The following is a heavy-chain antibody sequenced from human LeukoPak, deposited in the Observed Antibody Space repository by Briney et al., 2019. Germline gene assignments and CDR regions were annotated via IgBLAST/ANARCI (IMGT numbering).Heavy chain of an antibody. V-gene: IGHV4-30-2*01. CDR2: IYHSGST. D-gene: IGHD3-22*01. Sequence: SETLSLTCTVSGGSISSGGYYWSWIRQPPGKGLEWIGYIYHSGSTYYNPSLKSRVTISVDTSKNQFSLKLSSVTAADTAVYYCARDEGMIVPRGFDYWGQGTLVTVSS. CDR1: GGSISSGGYY. CDR3: ARDEGMIVPRGFDY. J-gene: IGHJ4*02.